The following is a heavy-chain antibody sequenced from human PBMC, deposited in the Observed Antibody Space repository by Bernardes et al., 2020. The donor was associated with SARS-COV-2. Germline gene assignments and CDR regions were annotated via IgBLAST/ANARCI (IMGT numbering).Heavy chain of an antibody. CDR3: ARDRYYDSSGYYRPSAGYYFDC. CDR1: GGSISSCNL. CDR2: IYHSWST. J-gene: IGHJ4*02. D-gene: IGHD3-22*01. V-gene: IGHV4-4*02. Sequence: SETLSLTCAVSGGSISSCNLWRWVRQPPGKGLELIGEIYHSWSTNYHPSLKSRVTISVDKSKNQFSLKLSSVTAADTAVYYCARDRYYDSSGYYRPSAGYYFDCWGQGTLVTVSS.